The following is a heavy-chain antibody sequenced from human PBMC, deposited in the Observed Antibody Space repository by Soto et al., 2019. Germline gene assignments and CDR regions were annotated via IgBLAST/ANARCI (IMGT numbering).Heavy chain of an antibody. CDR3: ARAPVRFHDAFDI. Sequence: ASVQVSCKASGYTFTSYYMHWVRQAPGQGLEWMGIINPSGGSTSYAQKFQGRVTMTRDTSTSTVYMELSSLRSEDTAVYYCARAPVRFHDAFDIWGQGTMVTVSS. CDR1: GYTFTSYY. J-gene: IGHJ3*02. D-gene: IGHD3-10*01. CDR2: INPSGGST. V-gene: IGHV1-46*03.